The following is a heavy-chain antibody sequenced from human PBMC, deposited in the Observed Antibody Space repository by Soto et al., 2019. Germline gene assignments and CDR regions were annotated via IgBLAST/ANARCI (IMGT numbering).Heavy chain of an antibody. V-gene: IGHV3-30-3*01. CDR2: ISYDGSNK. Sequence: GGSLRLSCAASGFTFSSYAMHWVRQAPGKGLEWVAVISYDGSNKYYADSVKGRFTISRDNSKNTLYLQMNSLRAEDTAVYYCARAASSSDYWGQGTLVPFSS. CDR3: ARAASSSDY. CDR1: GFTFSSYA. J-gene: IGHJ4*02.